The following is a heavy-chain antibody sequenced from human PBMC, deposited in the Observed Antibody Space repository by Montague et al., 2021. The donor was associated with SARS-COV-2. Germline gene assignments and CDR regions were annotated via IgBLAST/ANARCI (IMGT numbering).Heavy chain of an antibody. CDR2: IYSGGSST. J-gene: IGHJ6*02. Sequence: SLRLSFSASGFTFSSYAMSWVRQAPGKGLEWVSVIYSGGSSTYYADSVKGRFTISRDNSKNTLYLQMNSLRAEDTAVYYCAKGQGRTIFGVVIPDLYYYYGMDVWGQGTTVTVSS. CDR1: GFTFSSYA. V-gene: IGHV3-23*03. D-gene: IGHD3-3*01. CDR3: AKGQGRTIFGVVIPDLYYYYGMDV.